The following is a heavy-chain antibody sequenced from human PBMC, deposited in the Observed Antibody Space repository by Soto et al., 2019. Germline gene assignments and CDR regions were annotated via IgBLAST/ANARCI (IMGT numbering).Heavy chain of an antibody. CDR3: ARRTNYYDSSAEIGWFDP. D-gene: IGHD3-22*01. J-gene: IGHJ5*02. CDR1: GGSISSYY. V-gene: IGHV4-59*08. Sequence: SETLSLTCTVSGGSISSYYWSWIRQPPGKGLEWIGYIYYSGSTNYNPSLKSRVTISVDTSKNQFSLKLSSVTAADTAVYYCARRTNYYDSSAEIGWFDPWGQGTLVTVSS. CDR2: IYYSGST.